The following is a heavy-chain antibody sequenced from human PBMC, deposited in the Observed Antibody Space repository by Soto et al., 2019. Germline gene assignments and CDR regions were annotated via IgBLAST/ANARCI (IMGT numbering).Heavy chain of an antibody. J-gene: IGHJ3*01. Sequence: EVQLLESGGGLVQPGGSLRLSCAASGFTFSSYAMSWVRQAPGKGLEWVSAISGSGGSTYYADSVKGRFTISRDSSKNTLYLQMNSLRAEDTAVYYCAKLERQSEMYSFDPSSPDAFDVWGQGTMVTVSS. V-gene: IGHV3-23*01. D-gene: IGHD2-21*01. CDR1: GFTFSSYA. CDR2: ISGSGGST. CDR3: AKLERQSEMYSFDPSSPDAFDV.